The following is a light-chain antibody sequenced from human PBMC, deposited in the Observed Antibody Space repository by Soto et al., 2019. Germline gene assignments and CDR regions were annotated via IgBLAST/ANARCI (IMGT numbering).Light chain of an antibody. Sequence: EIVMTQSPSTLSVSPGERATLSCRASQSVSSNLAWYQQKPGQAPRILIYDASTRATGIPARFSGSGSGTEFTLTVGSLQSEDFAVYYCQQYNNWPRITFGQGTRLEIK. CDR2: DAS. CDR1: QSVSSN. J-gene: IGKJ5*01. CDR3: QQYNNWPRIT. V-gene: IGKV3-15*01.